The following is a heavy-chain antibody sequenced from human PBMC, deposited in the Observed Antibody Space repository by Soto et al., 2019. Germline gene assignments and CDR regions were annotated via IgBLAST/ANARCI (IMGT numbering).Heavy chain of an antibody. V-gene: IGHV1-18*04. CDR1: GYTFTSSG. J-gene: IGHJ4*02. CDR2: ISGHNGVT. CDR3: ARDQGGYGIFDD. Sequence: QVQLVQSGPEVKKPEASVKVSCKTSGYTFTSSGISWVRQAPGQGPEWMGWISGHNGVTNFARNFKDRVTLTIDSSTTTAYMAVRSLSFADTAIYYCARDQGGYGIFDDWGQGTLVTVSS. D-gene: IGHD5-12*01.